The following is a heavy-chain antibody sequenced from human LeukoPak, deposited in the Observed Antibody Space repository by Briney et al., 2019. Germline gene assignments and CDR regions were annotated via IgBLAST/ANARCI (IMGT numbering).Heavy chain of an antibody. CDR1: GGSISSYY. CDR2: IYYSGST. Sequence: SETLSLTCTVSGGSISSYYWSWIRQPPGKGLEWIGYIYYSGSTNYNPSLKSRVTISVDTSKNQFSLKLSSVTAADTAVYCCARDRWYSSSWYDYWGQGTLVTVSS. CDR3: ARDRWYSSSWYDY. D-gene: IGHD6-13*01. V-gene: IGHV4-59*01. J-gene: IGHJ4*02.